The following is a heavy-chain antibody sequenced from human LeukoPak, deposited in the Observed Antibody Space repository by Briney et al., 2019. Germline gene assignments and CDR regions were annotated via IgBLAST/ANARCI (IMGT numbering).Heavy chain of an antibody. Sequence: GGSLRLSCAASGFTFSDYYMSWVRQAPGKGLEWVSVTYISGNTYYADSVKGRFTISRDNAKNSLYLQMNSLRAEDTAVYYCAELGITMIGGVWGKGTTVTISS. V-gene: IGHV3-69-1*02. CDR2: TYISGNT. D-gene: IGHD3-10*02. J-gene: IGHJ6*04. CDR1: GFTFSDYY. CDR3: AELGITMIGGV.